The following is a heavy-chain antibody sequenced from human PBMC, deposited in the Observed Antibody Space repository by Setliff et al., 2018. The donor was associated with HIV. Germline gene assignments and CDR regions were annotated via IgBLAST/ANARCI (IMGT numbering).Heavy chain of an antibody. CDR1: GGSISTYY. CDR3: TSRFEYSNTWAHIFGFFQSYMDV. D-gene: IGHD5-12*01. CDR2: IYYSGKT. Sequence: SETLSLTCTVSGGSISTYYWSWIRQPPGKGLEWIGYIYYSGKTYYNPSLKSRVNISVDTSKTQFSLHLKSATASDTAVYFCTSRFEYSNTWAHIFGFFQSYMDVWGNGTTVTVSS. J-gene: IGHJ6*03. V-gene: IGHV4-59*04.